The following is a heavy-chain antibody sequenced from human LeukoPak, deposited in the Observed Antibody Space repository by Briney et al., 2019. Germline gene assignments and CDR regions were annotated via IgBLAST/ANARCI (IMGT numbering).Heavy chain of an antibody. CDR2: TYYRSKWYN. CDR1: GDSVSGNSVA. Sequence: SQTLSITCAISGDSVSGNSVAWNWIRQSPSRGLEWLGRTYYRSKWYNDYAVSVKSRININPDTSKNQFSLHLNSVTPEDTAVYYCAELGITMIGGVWGKGTTVTISS. CDR3: AELGITMIGGV. V-gene: IGHV6-1*01. J-gene: IGHJ6*04. D-gene: IGHD3-10*02.